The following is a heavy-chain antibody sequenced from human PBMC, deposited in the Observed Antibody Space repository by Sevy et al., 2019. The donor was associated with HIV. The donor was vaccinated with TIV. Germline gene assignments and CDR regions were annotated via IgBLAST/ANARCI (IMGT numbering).Heavy chain of an antibody. J-gene: IGHJ4*02. CDR2: IKQDGSEK. CDR3: AREGSGNYRNLCFDY. Sequence: GGSLRLSCAASGFSFSSYWMNWVRQAPGKGLEGVANIKQDGSEKHYVDSVKGRLTTSRDNAKNSLFLQMNSLRAEDTAVFYCAREGSGNYRNLCFDYWGQGALVTVSS. V-gene: IGHV3-7*01. D-gene: IGHD1-26*01. CDR1: GFSFSSYW.